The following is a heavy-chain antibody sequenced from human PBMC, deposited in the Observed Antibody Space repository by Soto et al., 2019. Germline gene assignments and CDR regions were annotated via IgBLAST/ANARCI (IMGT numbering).Heavy chain of an antibody. D-gene: IGHD3-10*01. CDR3: ARALLGFGDLPRYYYYMDA. V-gene: IGHV1-69*02. CDR2: IIPILGIA. J-gene: IGHJ6*03. CDR1: GGTFSSYT. Sequence: SVKVSCKASGGTFSSYTISWVRQAPGQGLEWMGRIIPILGIANYAQKFQGRVTITADKSTSTAYMELSSLRSEDTAVYYCARALLGFGDLPRYYYYMDAWGKGTTVTFPS.